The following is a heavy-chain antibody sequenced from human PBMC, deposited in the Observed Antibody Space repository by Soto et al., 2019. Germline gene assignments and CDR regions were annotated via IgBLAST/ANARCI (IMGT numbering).Heavy chain of an antibody. J-gene: IGHJ4*02. CDR1: GYTFSTYG. D-gene: IGHD4-4*01. CDR3: ARDPRLIVMTGALHGFDY. V-gene: IGHV1-18*01. CDR2: ISAYNGNT. Sequence: ASVKVSCKASGYTFSTYGISWVRQAPGQGLEWMGWISAYNGNTNYAQKFQGRVTMTTDTATSTAYMELWSLRSDDTAVYYCARDPRLIVMTGALHGFDYWGQGTLVTVSS.